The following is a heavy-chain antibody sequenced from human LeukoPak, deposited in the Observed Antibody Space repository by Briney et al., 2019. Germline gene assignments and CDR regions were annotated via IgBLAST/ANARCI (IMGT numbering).Heavy chain of an antibody. Sequence: PPETLSLTCSVSGGSISRSSYYWGWIRQPPGEGLEWIGSIYYTGTTYYNPSLKSRVTISVDTSKDQFSLKLSTVTAADTAVYFCARTKSSGSSNFDYWGLGTLVTVSS. J-gene: IGHJ4*02. D-gene: IGHD3-10*01. CDR3: ARTKSSGSSNFDY. V-gene: IGHV4-39*01. CDR1: GGSISRSSYY. CDR2: IYYTGTT.